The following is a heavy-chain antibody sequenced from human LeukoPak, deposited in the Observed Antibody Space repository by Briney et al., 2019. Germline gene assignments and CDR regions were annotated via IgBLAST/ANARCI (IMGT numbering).Heavy chain of an antibody. CDR3: AREPIYGPGSYYRAFAI. J-gene: IGHJ3*02. Sequence: SETLSLTCSVSGGSSSSYYWMWIRHPPGKELEWIVYSYYGGGSSYNPSLNVQVTISVYTAKNQFSLKLSSVTDADTAVYYCAREPIYGPGSYYRAFAIWGQGTMVTVSS. CDR2: SYYGGGS. CDR1: GGSSSSYY. D-gene: IGHD3-10*01. V-gene: IGHV4-59*01.